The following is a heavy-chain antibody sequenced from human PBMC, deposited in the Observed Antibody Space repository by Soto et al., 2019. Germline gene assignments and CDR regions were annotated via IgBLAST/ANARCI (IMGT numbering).Heavy chain of an antibody. V-gene: IGHV3-23*01. J-gene: IGHJ4*02. D-gene: IGHD2-15*01. CDR1: GFTFSSYA. Sequence: GESLKISCAASGFTFSSYAMSWVRQAPGKGLEWVSAISGSGGSTYYADSVKGRFTISRDNSKNTLYLQMNSLRAEDTAVYYCANGDCSGGSCHSDFDYWGQGTLVTVSS. CDR2: ISGSGGST. CDR3: ANGDCSGGSCHSDFDY.